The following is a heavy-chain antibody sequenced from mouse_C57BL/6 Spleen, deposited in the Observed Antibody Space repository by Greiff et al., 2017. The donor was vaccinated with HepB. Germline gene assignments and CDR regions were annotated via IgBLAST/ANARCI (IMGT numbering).Heavy chain of an antibody. J-gene: IGHJ1*03. CDR3: TTALLDV. Sequence: EVKLMESGAELVRPGASVKLSCTASGFNIKDDYMHWVKQRPEQGLEWIGWIDPENGDTEYASKFQGKATITADTSSNTAYLQLSSLTSEDTAVYYCTTALLDVWGTGTTVTVSS. CDR2: IDPENGDT. CDR1: GFNIKDDY. V-gene: IGHV14-4*01.